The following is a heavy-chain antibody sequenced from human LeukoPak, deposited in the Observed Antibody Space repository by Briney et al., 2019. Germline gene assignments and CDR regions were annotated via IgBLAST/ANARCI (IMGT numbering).Heavy chain of an antibody. CDR1: GLTLSSYA. CDR3: ARGPGPIAGAKNPFDI. J-gene: IGHJ3*02. CDR2: ISYDGSNK. Sequence: PGRSLRLSCAASGLTLSSYAMRWVRQAPGKGLEWVAVISYDGSNKYYADSVKGRFTISGDKSKNTLYLQMNSLRPEDTAFYYCARGPGPIAGAKNPFDIWGQGTMVTVSS. D-gene: IGHD1-26*01. V-gene: IGHV3-30*01.